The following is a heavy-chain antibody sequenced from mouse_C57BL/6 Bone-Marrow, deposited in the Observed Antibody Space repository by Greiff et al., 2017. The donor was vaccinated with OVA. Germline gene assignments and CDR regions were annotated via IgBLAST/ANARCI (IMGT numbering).Heavy chain of an antibody. CDR2: IHPNSGST. V-gene: IGHV1-64*01. J-gene: IGHJ3*01. CDR1: GYTFTSYW. CDR3: ARTGSNRGFAY. D-gene: IGHD4-1*01. Sequence: VQLQQPGAELVKPGASVKLSCKASGYTFTSYWMHWVKQRPGQGLEWIGMIHPNSGSTNYNEKFKSKATLTVDKSSSTAYMQLSSLTSEDSAVYYCARTGSNRGFAYWGQGTLVTVSA.